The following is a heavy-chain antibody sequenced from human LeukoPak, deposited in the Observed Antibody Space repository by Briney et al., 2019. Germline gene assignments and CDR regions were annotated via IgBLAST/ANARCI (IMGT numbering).Heavy chain of an antibody. CDR2: IRSEAYGGTT. CDR3: TRVSAAWLRLGENFDY. CDR1: GFTFGDYA. D-gene: IGHD5-12*01. Sequence: PGGSLRLSCTASGFTFGDYAMSWFRQAPGKGLEWVGFIRSEAYGGTTEYAASVKGRFTISRDDSKSIAYLQMNSLKTEDTAVYYCTRVSAAWLRLGENFDYWGQGTLVTVSS. J-gene: IGHJ4*02. V-gene: IGHV3-49*03.